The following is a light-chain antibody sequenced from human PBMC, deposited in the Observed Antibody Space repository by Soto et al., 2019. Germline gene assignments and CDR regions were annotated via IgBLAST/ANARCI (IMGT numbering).Light chain of an antibody. Sequence: IMMSQSPATLSVSPGERATLSCRASQSVNRNLAWYQQKPGQAPRLLIYAASTRSTGIPARFRGSESGTEFNLTISSLQSEDFAVYYCQQYYDWPPVTFGGGSMVDI. CDR3: QQYYDWPPVT. CDR2: AAS. V-gene: IGKV3-15*01. J-gene: IGKJ4*01. CDR1: QSVNRN.